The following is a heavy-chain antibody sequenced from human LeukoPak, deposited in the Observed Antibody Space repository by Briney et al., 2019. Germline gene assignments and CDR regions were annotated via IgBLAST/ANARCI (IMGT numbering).Heavy chain of an antibody. Sequence: PGGSLRLSCAASGFAFRSYWMTWVRQAPGKGLEWVANIRPDGSGKNYVDSVKGRFTISRDNANNALFLQMKGLRVEDTAVYYCSSQPAVLDPDCWGQGALVTVSS. J-gene: IGHJ4*02. D-gene: IGHD2/OR15-2a*01. V-gene: IGHV3-7*01. CDR1: GFAFRSYW. CDR2: IRPDGSGK. CDR3: SSQPAVLDPDC.